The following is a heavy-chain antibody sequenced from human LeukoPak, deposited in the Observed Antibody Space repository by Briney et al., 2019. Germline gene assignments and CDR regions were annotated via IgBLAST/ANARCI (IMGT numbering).Heavy chain of an antibody. CDR1: GYSISNGYY. D-gene: IGHD3-3*01. V-gene: IGHV4-38-2*02. Sequence: SETLSLTCTVSGYSISNGYYWGWMRQPPGKGLEWIGSIYHSGRTHYNPSLKSRVIISVDTSKNYFSLKLSSVTAADTAMYYCARDETCSDVWSGSAGGGKGNYLDYWGQGILVTVSS. J-gene: IGHJ4*02. CDR2: IYHSGRT. CDR3: ARDETCSDVWSGSAGGGKGNYLDY.